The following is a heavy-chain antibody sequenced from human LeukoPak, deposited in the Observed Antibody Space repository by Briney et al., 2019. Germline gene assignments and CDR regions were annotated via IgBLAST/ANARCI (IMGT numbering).Heavy chain of an antibody. CDR1: GFTFNTYA. Sequence: GGSLRLSCVASGFTFNTYAMNWVRQAPGKGLEWVSGISGSGDSTYYADSVKGRFTISRDNSRNTLYLQMNSLRAKDTAIYYCAMFYIAVAGQHDYWGQGTLVTVSS. CDR3: AMFYIAVAGQHDY. V-gene: IGHV3-23*01. J-gene: IGHJ4*02. D-gene: IGHD6-19*01. CDR2: ISGSGDST.